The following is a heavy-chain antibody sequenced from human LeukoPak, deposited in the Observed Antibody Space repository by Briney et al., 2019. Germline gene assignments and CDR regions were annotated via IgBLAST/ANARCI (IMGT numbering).Heavy chain of an antibody. CDR1: GVSTFRKYD. J-gene: IGHJ6*02. D-gene: IGHD3-10*01. Sequence: GGSLRLSCAASGVSTFRKYDLNWVRQAPGKGLEWVSLMSSGGTTYYAESVRGRFTISRDISKNTLYLQVNSLRTEDTAVYYCAKVLGFGGDAYGMDVWGQGTTVTVSS. V-gene: IGHV3-23*01. CDR2: MSSGGTT. CDR3: AKVLGFGGDAYGMDV.